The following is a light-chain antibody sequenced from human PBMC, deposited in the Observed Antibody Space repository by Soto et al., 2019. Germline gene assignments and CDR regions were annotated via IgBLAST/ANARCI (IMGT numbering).Light chain of an antibody. CDR1: QTISSW. CDR3: QHYNSYSEA. Sequence: DIQMTQSPSTLSGSVGDRVTITCRASQTISSWLAWYQQKPGKAPKLLIYKASTLKSGVPSRFSGSGAGTECTLTISSLQPDDVSTDYCQHYNSYSEAFCQGTKVDIK. V-gene: IGKV1-5*03. CDR2: KAS. J-gene: IGKJ1*01.